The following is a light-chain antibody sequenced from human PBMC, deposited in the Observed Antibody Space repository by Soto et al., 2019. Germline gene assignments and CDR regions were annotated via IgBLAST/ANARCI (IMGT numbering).Light chain of an antibody. Sequence: EIVLTQSPGTLSLSPGERATLSCRASQSVTSTHLAWYQQKPGQAPRLLIYAASSRATGIPDRFSGSGSGTGFPLTISRLEPEDFSVYYCQQYGSSPWTFGQGTKVEIK. J-gene: IGKJ1*01. CDR3: QQYGSSPWT. V-gene: IGKV3-20*01. CDR1: QSVTSTH. CDR2: AAS.